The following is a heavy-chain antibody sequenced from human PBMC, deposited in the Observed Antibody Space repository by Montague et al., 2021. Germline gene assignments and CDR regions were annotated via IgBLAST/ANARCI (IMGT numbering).Heavy chain of an antibody. CDR3: AKEKGIALVRGLDY. Sequence: SLRLSCAASGFRFDDYTMHWVRQVPGKGLEWVSGISWNSNTIDYVDSVKGRFTISRDPAKNSLYLEMNSLRAEDTALYFCAKEKGIALVRGLDYWGQGTQVTVSS. CDR2: ISWNSNTI. V-gene: IGHV3-9*01. D-gene: IGHD3-10*01. J-gene: IGHJ4*02. CDR1: GFRFDDYT.